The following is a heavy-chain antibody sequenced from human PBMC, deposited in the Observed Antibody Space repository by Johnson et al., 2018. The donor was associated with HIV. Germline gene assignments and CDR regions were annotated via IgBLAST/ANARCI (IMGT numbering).Heavy chain of an antibody. CDR1: GFTFSSYA. J-gene: IGHJ3*02. CDR3: ARDGPTRLVGARGVFDAFDI. D-gene: IGHD1-26*01. Sequence: QVQLVESGGGVVQPGRSLRLYCAASGFTFSSYAMHWVRQAPGKGLEWVAVISYDGSNKYYADSVKGRFTISRDNSKNTLYLQMNSLRAEDTAVYYCARDGPTRLVGARGVFDAFDIWGQGTMVTVSS. V-gene: IGHV3-30*04. CDR2: ISYDGSNK.